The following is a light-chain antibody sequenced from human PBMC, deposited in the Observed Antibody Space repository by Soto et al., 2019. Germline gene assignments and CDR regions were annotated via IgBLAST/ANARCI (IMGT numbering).Light chain of an antibody. CDR1: QSISSY. CDR2: GVS. Sequence: DIQMTQSPSSLSASVGDRVTITCRASQSISSYLNWYQQKPGKAPNLLIYGVSTLHSGVPSRFIGAGSGTDFTLTISGLQTEDFATYYCQQSYSTPWTFGPGTKMDI. CDR3: QQSYSTPWT. V-gene: IGKV1-39*01. J-gene: IGKJ3*01.